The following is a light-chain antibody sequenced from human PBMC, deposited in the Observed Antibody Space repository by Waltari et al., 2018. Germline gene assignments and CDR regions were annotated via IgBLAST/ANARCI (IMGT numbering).Light chain of an antibody. CDR1: SNDVGGYGY. CDR3: SSHTSTVPHV. J-gene: IGLJ1*01. V-gene: IGLV2-14*01. CDR2: EVS. Sequence: QSALTQPASVSGSPGQSITISCTGTSNDVGGYGYVSWYQQYPGRAPKLIIYEVSLRPSGIFTRFSGSKSGNTASLTISGLQADDEADYYCSSHTSTVPHVFGTGTRVTV.